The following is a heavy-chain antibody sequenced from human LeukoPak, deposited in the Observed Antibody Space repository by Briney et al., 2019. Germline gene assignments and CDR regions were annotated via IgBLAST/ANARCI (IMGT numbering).Heavy chain of an antibody. D-gene: IGHD3-9*01. J-gene: IGHJ4*02. V-gene: IGHV3-23*01. CDR3: AKSGGRLRYFVWFPGY. CDR2: ISGSGGST. Sequence: GGSLRLSCAASGFTFSSYAMSWVRQAPGKGLEWVSAISGSGGSTYYADSVKGRFTISRDNSKNTLYLQMNSLRAEDTAVYYCAKSGGRLRYFVWFPGYWGQGTLVTVSS. CDR1: GFTFSSYA.